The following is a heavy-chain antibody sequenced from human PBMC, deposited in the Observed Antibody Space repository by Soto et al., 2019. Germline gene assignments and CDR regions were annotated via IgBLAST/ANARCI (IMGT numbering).Heavy chain of an antibody. J-gene: IGHJ3*02. CDR3: ARSAAVIVGYAFET. V-gene: IGHV3-66*01. D-gene: IGHD3-22*01. CDR1: GFTVSRNY. Sequence: EVQVMESGGDLVQPGGSLRLSCEAAGFTVSRNYMGWVGQAPGKGLECVSVVYTNGNTYFADSVKGRFTVSRDNSRNTLYLQMNSLRVEDTAVYFCARSAAVIVGYAFETWGPGTMVTVSS. CDR2: VYTNGNT.